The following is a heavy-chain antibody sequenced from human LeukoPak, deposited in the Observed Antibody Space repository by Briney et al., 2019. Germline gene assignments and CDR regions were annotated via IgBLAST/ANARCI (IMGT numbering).Heavy chain of an antibody. CDR2: ISGSGSAM. J-gene: IGHJ6*02. D-gene: IGHD7-27*01. V-gene: IGHV3-11*01. CDR3: ARSSRLGYYYGMDV. Sequence: PGGSLRLSCAASGFTFSDYCMSWIRQAPGKGLEWVSYISGSGSAMSYADSVKGRFTISRDNAKNSLFLQMNSLRAEDTAVYYCARSSRLGYYYGMDVWGQGTTVTVSS. CDR1: GFTFSDYC.